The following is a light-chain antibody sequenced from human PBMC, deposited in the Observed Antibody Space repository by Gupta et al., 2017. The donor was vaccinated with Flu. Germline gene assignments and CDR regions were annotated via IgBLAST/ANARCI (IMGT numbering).Light chain of an antibody. V-gene: IGKV3-15*01. Sequence: EIVMTQSPGTLSVSPGESATLSCRASQSVSSNLAWFQQKPVQAPRLLIYGAFTRATGSPARFSGSGSGTEFTLTISSLQSEDFAVYYCQHYYNWPITFGQGTRLDIK. CDR1: QSVSSN. CDR3: QHYYNWPIT. J-gene: IGKJ5*01. CDR2: GAF.